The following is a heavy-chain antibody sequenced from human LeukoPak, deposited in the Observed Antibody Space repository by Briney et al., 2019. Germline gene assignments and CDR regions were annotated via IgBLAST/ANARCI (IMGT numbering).Heavy chain of an antibody. J-gene: IGHJ4*02. CDR2: INHSGFT. Sequence: SETLSLTCAVYGGSFSGHFWSWIRQPPGKGLEWIGEINHSGFTNYNPSLKSRVTISVDTSKNQFSLKLSSVTAADTAVYYCARERYSSSWYGQLEPDYFDYWGQGTLVTVSS. CDR1: GGSFSGHF. V-gene: IGHV4-34*01. CDR3: ARERYSSSWYGQLEPDYFDY. D-gene: IGHD6-13*01.